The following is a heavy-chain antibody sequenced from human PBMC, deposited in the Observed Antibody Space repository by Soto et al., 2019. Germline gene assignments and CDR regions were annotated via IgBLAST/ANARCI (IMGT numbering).Heavy chain of an antibody. CDR1: GGSISSYY. CDR3: ASAACDYVSGGAYFQH. Sequence: QVQLQESGPGLVKPSETLSLTCTVSGGSISSYYWSWIRQPPGKGLEWIGYIYYSGSTNYNPSIKSRVTLAVDTSKNQFSLKLSSVTAADTAVYYCASAACDYVSGGAYFQHWGQGTLVTVSS. V-gene: IGHV4-59*01. J-gene: IGHJ1*01. D-gene: IGHD3-16*01. CDR2: IYYSGST.